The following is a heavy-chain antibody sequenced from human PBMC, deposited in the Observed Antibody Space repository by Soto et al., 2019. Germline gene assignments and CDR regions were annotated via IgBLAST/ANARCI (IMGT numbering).Heavy chain of an antibody. D-gene: IGHD2-15*01. J-gene: IGHJ4*02. CDR3: ARAVFLGLLPSGYYFDY. CDR1: RGTFSSYT. CDR2: IIPILGIA. Sequence: GASVKVSCKASRGTFSSYTISWVRQAPGQGLEWMGRIIPILGIANYAQKFQGRVTITADKSTSTAYMELSSLRSEDTAVYYCARAVFLGLLPSGYYFDYWGQGTLVTVSS. V-gene: IGHV1-69*02.